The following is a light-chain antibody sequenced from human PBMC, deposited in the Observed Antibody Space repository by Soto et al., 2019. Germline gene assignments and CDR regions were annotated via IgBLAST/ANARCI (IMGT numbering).Light chain of an antibody. CDR1: QSVSSN. Sequence: EIVMTQSTATLSVSPGERATLSCRASQSVSSNLAWYQQKPGQAPRLLIYGASTRATGIPARFSGSGSGTEFTLTISSLQSEDFAVYYCQQYTNWPPITFAQGTRLEIK. CDR2: GAS. V-gene: IGKV3-15*01. CDR3: QQYTNWPPIT. J-gene: IGKJ5*01.